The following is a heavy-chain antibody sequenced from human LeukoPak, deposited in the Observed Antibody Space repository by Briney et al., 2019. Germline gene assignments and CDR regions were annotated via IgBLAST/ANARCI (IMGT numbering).Heavy chain of an antibody. Sequence: TPSETLSLTCTVSGGSISSYYWTWIRQPPGKGLEWIGFISNSGRTDYNPSLQSRVTISVDTSKNQFSLKLSSVTAADTAVSYCARDRSYGHFVYWGQGALVTVSS. V-gene: IGHV4-59*01. CDR2: ISNSGRT. CDR1: GGSISSYY. D-gene: IGHD3-16*01. J-gene: IGHJ4*02. CDR3: ARDRSYGHFVY.